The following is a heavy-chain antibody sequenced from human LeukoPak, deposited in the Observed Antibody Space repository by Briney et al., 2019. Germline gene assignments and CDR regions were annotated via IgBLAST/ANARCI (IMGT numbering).Heavy chain of an antibody. J-gene: IGHJ5*02. CDR1: AGSVSNGNYY. CDR3: ARNIVATIGGDWFDP. V-gene: IGHV4-30-4*01. D-gene: IGHD5-12*01. Sequence: PSETLSLTCTVSAGSVSNGNYYWSWLRQPPGKGLEWIGYIYYSGSTYYNPSLKSRVTISVDTSKNQFSLKLSSVTAADTAVYYCARNIVATIGGDWFDPWGQGTLVTVSS. CDR2: IYYSGST.